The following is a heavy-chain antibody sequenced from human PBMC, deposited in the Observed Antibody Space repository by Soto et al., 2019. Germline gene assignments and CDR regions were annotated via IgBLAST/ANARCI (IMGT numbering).Heavy chain of an antibody. J-gene: IGHJ5*02. Sequence: PSETLCITCALSVGSITSANWWTWVRQPPGGGLEWIGEISHSGITNYKASLNSRVTMSVDKTKNDVSLKLTSVTAADTAVYYCARVLRGWFDPWGQGTPVTVSS. CDR1: VGSITSANW. V-gene: IGHV4-4*02. CDR3: ARVLRGWFDP. CDR2: ISHSGIT.